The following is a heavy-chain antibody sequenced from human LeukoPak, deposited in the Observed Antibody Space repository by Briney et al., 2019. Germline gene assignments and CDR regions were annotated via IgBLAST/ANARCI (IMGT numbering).Heavy chain of an antibody. CDR1: GFTFSSYA. Sequence: GGSLRLSCAASGFTFSSYAMHWVRQAPGKGLEWVAVISYDGSNKYYADSVKGRFTISRDNSKNTLYLQMNSLRAEDTAVYYCARSRYSGSYYDYWGQGTLVTVSS. V-gene: IGHV3-30*04. CDR3: ARSRYSGSYYDY. D-gene: IGHD1-26*01. J-gene: IGHJ4*02. CDR2: ISYDGSNK.